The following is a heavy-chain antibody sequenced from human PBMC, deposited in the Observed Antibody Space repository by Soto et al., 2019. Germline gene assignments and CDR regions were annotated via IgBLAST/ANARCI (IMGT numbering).Heavy chain of an antibody. V-gene: IGHV3-7*01. CDR1: GFTFSSYW. J-gene: IGHJ6*02. Sequence: HPGGSIRLSCAASGFTFSSYWMSWVRQAPGKGLEWVANIKQDGSEKYYVDSVKGRFTISRDNAKNSLYLQMNSLRAEDTAVYYCAREGGYYDSSGFYGMDVWGQGTTVTVSS. CDR3: AREGGYYDSSGFYGMDV. D-gene: IGHD3-22*01. CDR2: IKQDGSEK.